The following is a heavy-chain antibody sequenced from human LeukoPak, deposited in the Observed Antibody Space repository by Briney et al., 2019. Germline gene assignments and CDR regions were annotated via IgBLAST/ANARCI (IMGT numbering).Heavy chain of an antibody. CDR2: ISSSSNYM. D-gene: IGHD6-13*01. Sequence: KPGGSLRLSCAASGFTFSRNAMNWVRQAPGKGLEWVSFISSSSNYMSYADSVKGRFTISRDNAKNSLYLLMNSLRAEDTAVYYCARPLDSSNNYFDYWGQGTLVTVSA. J-gene: IGHJ4*02. CDR3: ARPLDSSNNYFDY. V-gene: IGHV3-21*01. CDR1: GFTFSRNA.